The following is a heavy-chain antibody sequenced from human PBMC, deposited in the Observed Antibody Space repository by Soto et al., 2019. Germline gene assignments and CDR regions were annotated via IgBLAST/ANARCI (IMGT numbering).Heavy chain of an antibody. D-gene: IGHD2-8*01. J-gene: IGHJ2*01. Sequence: QVQLVQSGAEVKKPGASVKVSCKASGYTFTTYGISWVRQAPGQGLEWVGWISAYNGNTNYAQKFQGRVTMTTDTSTSTAYMELRSLRSDDTAVYYCARDPILTNSPASPVNWYFDLWGRGTLVAVSS. CDR3: ARDPILTNSPASPVNWYFDL. CDR1: GYTFTTYG. CDR2: ISAYNGNT. V-gene: IGHV1-18*01.